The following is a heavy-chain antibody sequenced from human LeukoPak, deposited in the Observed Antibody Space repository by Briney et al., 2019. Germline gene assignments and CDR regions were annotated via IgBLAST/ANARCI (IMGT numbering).Heavy chain of an antibody. D-gene: IGHD2-8*01. CDR2: IYTSGST. V-gene: IGHV4-4*07. J-gene: IGHJ4*02. Sequence: PSETLSLTCTVSGGSISSYHWSWIRQPAGKGLEWNGRIYTSGSTNYNPSLKSRVTISVDKSKNQFSLKLSSVTAADTAVYYCARETPVRPFDYWGQGTLVTVSS. CDR1: GGSISSYH. CDR3: ARETPVRPFDY.